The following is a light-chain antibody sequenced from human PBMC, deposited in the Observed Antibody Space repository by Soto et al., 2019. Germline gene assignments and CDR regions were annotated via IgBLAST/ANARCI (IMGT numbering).Light chain of an antibody. CDR3: QHYDDRPSIT. CDR2: GAT. V-gene: IGKV3-15*01. CDR1: QSVSSSH. J-gene: IGKJ5*01. Sequence: ENVLTQSPGTLSLSPGERATLSCRASQSVSSSHLAWYQQKPGQAPRLLMYGATVRATGIPARFSGSRSGTEFVLTINSLQSEDFAVYYCQHYDDRPSITFGQGTRLEIK.